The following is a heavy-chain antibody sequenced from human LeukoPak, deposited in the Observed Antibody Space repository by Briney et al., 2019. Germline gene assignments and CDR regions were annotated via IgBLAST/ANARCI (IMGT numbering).Heavy chain of an antibody. CDR2: ISSSSSYI. J-gene: IGHJ6*02. CDR1: GFTFSSYS. CDR3: AGVLGYSYGTLIYYGMDV. Sequence: PGGSLRLPCTASGFTFSSYSMNWVRQAPGKGLEWVSSISSSSSYIYYADSVKGRFTISRDNAKNSLYLQMNSLRAEDTAVYYCAGVLGYSYGTLIYYGMDVWGQGTTVTVSS. V-gene: IGHV3-21*01. D-gene: IGHD5-18*01.